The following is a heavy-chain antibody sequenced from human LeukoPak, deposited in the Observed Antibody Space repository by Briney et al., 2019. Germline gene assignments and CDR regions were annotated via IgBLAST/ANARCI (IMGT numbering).Heavy chain of an antibody. CDR2: ISAYNGNT. CDR1: GYTFTSYG. CDR3: ARDHYDFWSGYYLRAITDKEKSWFDP. Sequence: ASVKVSCKASGYTFTSYGISWVRQAPGQGLEWMGWISAYNGNTNYAQKLQGRVTMTTDTSTSTAYMELRSLRSDDTAVYYCARDHYDFWSGYYLRAITDKEKSWFDPWGQGTLVTVSS. J-gene: IGHJ5*02. D-gene: IGHD3-3*01. V-gene: IGHV1-18*01.